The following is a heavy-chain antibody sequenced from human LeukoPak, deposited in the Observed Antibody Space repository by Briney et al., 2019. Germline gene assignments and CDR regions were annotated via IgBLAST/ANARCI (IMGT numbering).Heavy chain of an antibody. CDR3: AKDKAYDFWSGYLANWFDP. CDR1: GFTFSSYG. V-gene: IGHV3-30*02. CDR2: IRYDGSNK. Sequence: GGSLRLSCAASGFTFSSYGMHWVRQAPGKGLEWVAFIRYDGSNKYYADSVKGRFTISRDNSKNTLYLQMNSLRAEDTAVYYCAKDKAYDFWSGYLANWFDPWGQGTLVTVSS. D-gene: IGHD3-3*01. J-gene: IGHJ5*02.